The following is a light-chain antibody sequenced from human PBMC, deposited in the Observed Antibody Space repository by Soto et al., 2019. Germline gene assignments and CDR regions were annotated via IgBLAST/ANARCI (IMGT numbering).Light chain of an antibody. CDR2: DAS. CDR1: QSISSW. Sequence: DIQMTQSPSTLSASVGDRVTITCRASQSISSWLAWYQQKLGKAPKLLIYDASSLESGVPSSFSGSGSGTEFTLPISSLQPNDFATYYCQQYNSYWTFGQGTKVDIK. V-gene: IGKV1-5*01. J-gene: IGKJ1*01. CDR3: QQYNSYWT.